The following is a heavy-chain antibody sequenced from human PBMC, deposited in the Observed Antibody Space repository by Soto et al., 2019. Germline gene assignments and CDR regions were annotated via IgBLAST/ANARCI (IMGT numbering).Heavy chain of an antibody. J-gene: IGHJ4*02. Sequence: PSETLSLTCTVSGGSISSSSYYWGWIRQPPGKGLEWIGSIYYSGSTYYNPSLKSRVTISVDKSKNQFSLKLSSVTAADTAVYYCARVYMVRGTIIRYFDYWGQGTQVTVSS. CDR3: ARVYMVRGTIIRYFDY. CDR2: IYYSGST. D-gene: IGHD3-10*01. V-gene: IGHV4-39*07. CDR1: GGSISSSSYY.